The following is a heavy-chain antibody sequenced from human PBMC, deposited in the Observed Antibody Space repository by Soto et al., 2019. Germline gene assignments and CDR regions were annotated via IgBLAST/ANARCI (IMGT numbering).Heavy chain of an antibody. J-gene: IGHJ4*02. CDR2: IYYIGNT. CDR1: NGSISSRSSY. Sequence: QLQLQESGSGLVKPSETLSLTCIVSNGSISSRSSYWGWIRQTPGKGLEWIGSIYYIGNTYYNPSLKGRVTISIETSKTQFSLKMNSVTAADTAVYFCGGQDYGAKGYYFENWGQGALVTVSS. V-gene: IGHV4-39*01. CDR3: GGQDYGAKGYYFEN. D-gene: IGHD4-17*01.